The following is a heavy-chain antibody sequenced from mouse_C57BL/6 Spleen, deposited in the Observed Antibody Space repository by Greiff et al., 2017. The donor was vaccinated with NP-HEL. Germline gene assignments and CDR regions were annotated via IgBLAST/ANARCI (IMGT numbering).Heavy chain of an antibody. D-gene: IGHD2-2*01. CDR3: ARKVVTRYFDV. CDR1: GFTFSSYG. Sequence: EVKLVESGGDLVKPGGSLKLSCAASGFTFSSYGMSWVRQTPDQRLEWVATISSGGSYTYYPHSVKGRFTISRDNAKNTLYLQMSSLKSEDTAMYYCARKVVTRYFDVWGTGTTVTVSS. V-gene: IGHV5-6*01. J-gene: IGHJ1*03. CDR2: ISSGGSYT.